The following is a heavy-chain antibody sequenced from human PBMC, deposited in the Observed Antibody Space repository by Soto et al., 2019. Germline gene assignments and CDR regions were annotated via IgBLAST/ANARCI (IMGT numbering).Heavy chain of an antibody. CDR1: GGCVSNYY. V-gene: IGHV4-59*02. Sequence: SYTMSLSSTVSGGCVSNYYLSWFRLPPGKGLEWIAYIYYGGATYYGGATNYNPSLKSRVTISVDTPKNQFSLELTSMTAADTAVYYCARTLPTGCSDSWGQGTLVTVSS. CDR3: ARTLPTGCSDS. J-gene: IGHJ4*02. CDR2: IYYGGATYYGGAT. D-gene: IGHD7-27*01.